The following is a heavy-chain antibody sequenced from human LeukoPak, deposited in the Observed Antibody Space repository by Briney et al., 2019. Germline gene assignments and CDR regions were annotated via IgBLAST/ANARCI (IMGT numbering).Heavy chain of an antibody. V-gene: IGHV3-30*01. Sequence: PGGSLRLSCAASGFTFSSYAMHWVRQAPGKGLEWVAVISYDGSNKYYADSVKGRFTISRDNSKNTLYLQMNGLRAEDTAVYYCARDTTVAGLFDYWGQGTLVTVSS. D-gene: IGHD6-19*01. CDR3: ARDTTVAGLFDY. CDR2: ISYDGSNK. CDR1: GFTFSSYA. J-gene: IGHJ4*02.